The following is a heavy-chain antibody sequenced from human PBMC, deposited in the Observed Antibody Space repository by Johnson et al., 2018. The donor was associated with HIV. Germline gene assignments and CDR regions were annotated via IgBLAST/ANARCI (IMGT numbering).Heavy chain of an antibody. CDR1: GFIVSSNY. CDR2: LYSGGST. J-gene: IGHJ3*02. Sequence: VQLVESGGGLVQPGGSLRLSCAASGFIVSSNYMSWVRQAPGKGLEWVSVLYSGGSTYYADSVKGRFSISRDNSKNTLYLQMNSLRAEDTAGYFCARERHYYGSVRPRERQGDAFDIWGQGTMVTVAS. D-gene: IGHD3-10*01. CDR3: ARERHYYGSVRPRERQGDAFDI. V-gene: IGHV3-66*01.